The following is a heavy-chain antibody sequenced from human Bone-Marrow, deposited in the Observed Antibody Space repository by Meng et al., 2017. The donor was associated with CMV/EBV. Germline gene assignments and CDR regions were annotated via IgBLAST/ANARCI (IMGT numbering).Heavy chain of an antibody. D-gene: IGHD3-3*01. CDR3: ARVALDYDFWSGYYPYYYYGMDV. CDR1: GYTFTSYY. J-gene: IGHJ6*02. Sequence: ASVKVSCKASGYTFTSYYMHWVRQAPGQGLEWMGWINPNSGGTNYAQKFQGRVTMTRDTSISTAYMELSRLRSDDTAVYYCARVALDYDFWSGYYPYYYYGMDVWGQRTMVTVSS. CDR2: INPNSGGT. V-gene: IGHV1-2*02.